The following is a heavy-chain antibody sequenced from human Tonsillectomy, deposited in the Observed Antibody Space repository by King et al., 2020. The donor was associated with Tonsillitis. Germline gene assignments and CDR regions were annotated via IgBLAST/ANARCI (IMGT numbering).Heavy chain of an antibody. J-gene: IGHJ4*02. CDR2: ISYDGSNE. D-gene: IGHD3-10*01. CDR3: AKGDQYGSGTFY. CDR1: GFTFSSYG. V-gene: IGHV3-30*18. Sequence: VQLVESGGGVVQPGRSLRLSCAASGFTFSSYGMHWVRQAPGKGLEWVAVISYDGSNEYYADSVKGRFTISRDNSKNTVSLEMNSLTAEDTAIYYCAKGDQYGSGTFYWGQGTLATVSS.